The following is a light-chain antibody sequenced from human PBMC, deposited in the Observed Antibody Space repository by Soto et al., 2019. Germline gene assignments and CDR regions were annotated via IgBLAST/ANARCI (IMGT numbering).Light chain of an antibody. CDR1: SSDIGGYDF. CDR3: CSYAGDLAL. Sequence: QSVLTQPPSASGSPGQSVTISCTGSSSDIGGYDFVSWYQQHPGKVPKLLIYEVTKRPSGVPDRFSGSKSGNTASLTISGLQAEDEADYYCCSYAGDLALFGGGTKLTVL. CDR2: EVT. J-gene: IGLJ2*01. V-gene: IGLV2-8*01.